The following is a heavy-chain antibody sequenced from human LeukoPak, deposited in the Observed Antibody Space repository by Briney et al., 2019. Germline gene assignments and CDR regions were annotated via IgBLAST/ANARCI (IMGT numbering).Heavy chain of an antibody. CDR1: GGSISSSPYY. CDR3: VRHGGGYNSYFDY. CDR2: IYYSGST. D-gene: IGHD5-24*01. V-gene: IGHV4-39*01. Sequence: PSETLSLTCTVSGGSISSSPYYWGWLRQPPGKGPEWIGTIYYSGSTYYNPSLKSRLTMSVDTSKNQFSLKLSSVTAADTAVYYCVRHGGGYNSYFDYWGQGTLVTVSS. J-gene: IGHJ4*02.